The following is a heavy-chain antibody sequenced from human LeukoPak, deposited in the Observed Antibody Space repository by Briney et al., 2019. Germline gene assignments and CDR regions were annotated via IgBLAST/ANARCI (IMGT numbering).Heavy chain of an antibody. J-gene: IGHJ3*02. CDR1: GYSISSGYY. D-gene: IGHD4-17*01. V-gene: IGHV4-38-2*01. CDR2: IYHSGST. CDR3: ARPIDYGDAFDI. Sequence: SETLSLTCAVSGYSISSGYYWGWIRQPPGKGLEWIGSIYHSGSTYYNPSLKSRVTISVDTSKNQLSLKLSSVTAADTAVYYCARPIDYGDAFDIWGQGTMVTVSS.